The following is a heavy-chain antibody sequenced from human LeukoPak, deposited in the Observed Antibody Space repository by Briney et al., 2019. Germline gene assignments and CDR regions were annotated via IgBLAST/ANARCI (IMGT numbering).Heavy chain of an antibody. J-gene: IGHJ6*03. CDR3: ARDYRGYYYYYYYMDV. D-gene: IGHD5-18*01. CDR2: IKQDGSEK. Sequence: GGSLRLSCAASGFTFSSYWMSWVRQAPGKGLEWVANIKQDGSEKYYVDSVKGRFTISRDNAKNSLYLQMNSLRAEDTAVYYCARDYRGYYYYYYYMDVWGKGTTVTISS. V-gene: IGHV3-7*01. CDR1: GFTFSSYW.